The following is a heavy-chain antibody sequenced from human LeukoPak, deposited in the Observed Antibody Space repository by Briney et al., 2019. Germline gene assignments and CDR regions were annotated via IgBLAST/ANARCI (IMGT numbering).Heavy chain of an antibody. V-gene: IGHV4-4*07. CDR3: ARDRNYDHAFDI. CDR2: IYTSGST. Sequence: PSETLSLTCTVSGGSISTYYWSWIRQPAGKGLEWIGRIYTSGSTNYNPSLKSRVTMSVDTSKNQFSLKLSSVTAADTAIYFCARDRNYDHAFDIWGQGTMVTVSP. CDR1: GGSISTYY. J-gene: IGHJ3*02. D-gene: IGHD3-22*01.